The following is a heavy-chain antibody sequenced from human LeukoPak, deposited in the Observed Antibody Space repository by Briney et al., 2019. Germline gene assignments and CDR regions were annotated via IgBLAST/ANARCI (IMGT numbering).Heavy chain of an antibody. J-gene: IGHJ3*02. D-gene: IGHD6-13*01. Sequence: GGSLRLSCAASGFTFDDYAMHWVRQAPGKGLEWVSLISWDGGSTYYADSVKGRFTISRDNSKNSLYLQMNSLRAEDTALYYCAKPSYSSSWYGERSGGKLKSKSLGDAFDIWGQGTMVTVSS. CDR3: AKPSYSSSWYGERSGGKLKSKSLGDAFDI. CDR2: ISWDGGST. CDR1: GFTFDDYA. V-gene: IGHV3-43D*03.